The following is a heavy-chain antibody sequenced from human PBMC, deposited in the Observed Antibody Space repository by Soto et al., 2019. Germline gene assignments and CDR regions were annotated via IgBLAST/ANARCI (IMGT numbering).Heavy chain of an antibody. CDR2: IYRDGTT. CDR3: ARDCSGGSCYPALGA. D-gene: IGHD2-15*01. J-gene: IGHJ5*02. V-gene: IGHV3-53*01. CDR1: GFAVSNTY. Sequence: EVHLVESGGGLIQPGGSLTLSCAASGFAVSNTYMSWVRQAPGRGLEWVSFIYRDGTTCYAYSVKGRFTISRDTSKNTLSLQMNSLRAEDTAVYYCARDCSGGSCYPALGAWGQGTLVTVSS.